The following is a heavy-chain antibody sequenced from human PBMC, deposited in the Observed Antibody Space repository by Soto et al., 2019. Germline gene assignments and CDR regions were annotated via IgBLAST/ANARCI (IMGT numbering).Heavy chain of an antibody. CDR1: GFTFSSYS. Sequence: GGSLRLSCAASGFTFSSYSMNWVRQAPGKGLEWVSSISSSSSYIYYADSVKGRFTISRDNAKNSLYLQMNSLRGEDTAVYYCARAARGYCSGGSCYTSAFDIWGQGTMVTVSS. CDR2: ISSSSSYI. V-gene: IGHV3-21*01. D-gene: IGHD2-15*01. J-gene: IGHJ3*02. CDR3: ARAARGYCSGGSCYTSAFDI.